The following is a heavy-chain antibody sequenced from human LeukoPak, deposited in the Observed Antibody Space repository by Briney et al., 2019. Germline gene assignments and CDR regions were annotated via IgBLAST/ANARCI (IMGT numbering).Heavy chain of an antibody. V-gene: IGHV4-4*07. CDR1: GGSISSYY. D-gene: IGHD4/OR15-4a*01. CDR2: IYSSGST. CDR3: ARDRDYGGIDY. J-gene: IGHJ4*02. Sequence: SETLSLTCTVSGGSISSYYWSWLRQPPGKGLEWIGRIYSSGSTNYNPSLNSRVTMSVNTSKNQFSLKLSSVTAADTAFYYCARDRDYGGIDYWGQGTLVTVSS.